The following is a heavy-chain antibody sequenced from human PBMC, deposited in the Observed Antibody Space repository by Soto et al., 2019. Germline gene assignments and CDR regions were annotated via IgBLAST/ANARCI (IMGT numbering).Heavy chain of an antibody. CDR2: IYDDDGT. J-gene: IGHJ6*02. CDR3: AREGPPMISSRGMDV. CDR1: GFNVATYY. Sequence: PGGSLRLSCAASGFNVATYYMSWVRQAPGKGLEWVSLIYDDDGTYYADSVEGRFIISRDNSKNTLFLHMNSLRAEDSAVYYCAREGPPMISSRGMDVWGQGTTVTVSS. D-gene: IGHD3-22*01. V-gene: IGHV3-53*01.